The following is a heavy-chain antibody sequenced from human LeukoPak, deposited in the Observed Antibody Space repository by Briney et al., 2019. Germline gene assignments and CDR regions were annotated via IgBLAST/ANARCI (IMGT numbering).Heavy chain of an antibody. D-gene: IGHD6-13*01. V-gene: IGHV4-34*01. CDR1: GGSFSGYY. Sequence: SETLSLTCAVYGGSFSGYYWSWIRHPPGKGLEWIGAINQSGSTNYNPSLKSRVSISVVTSKNQFSLKLSSVAAADTAVYYCASRWGIRLGFDPWGQGTLVTVSS. CDR3: ASRWGIRLGFDP. CDR2: INQSGST. J-gene: IGHJ5*02.